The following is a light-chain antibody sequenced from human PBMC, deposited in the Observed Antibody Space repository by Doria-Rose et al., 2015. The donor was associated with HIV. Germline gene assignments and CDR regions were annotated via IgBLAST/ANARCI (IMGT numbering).Light chain of an antibody. V-gene: IGKV1-9*01. Sequence: TQSPSFLSASVGVRVTITCRASQGISRYLAWYQQKPGKAPTLLIFGASTLQSGVSSRFSGSGSGTEFTLTISSLQPEDFATYYCQQFDSFPRTLGQGTKVELK. CDR1: QGISRY. CDR3: QQFDSFPRT. CDR2: GAS. J-gene: IGKJ1*01.